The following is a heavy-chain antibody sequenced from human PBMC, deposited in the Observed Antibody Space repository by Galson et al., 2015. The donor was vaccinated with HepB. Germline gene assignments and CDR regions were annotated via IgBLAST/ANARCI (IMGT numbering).Heavy chain of an antibody. J-gene: IGHJ4*02. CDR2: IIPIFGTA. D-gene: IGHD6-13*01. V-gene: IGHV1-69*06. Sequence: SVKVSCKASGGTFSSYAISWVRQAPGQGLEWMGGIIPIFGTANYARKFQGRVTITADKSTSTAYMELSSLRSEDTAVYYCASSIIFMYSSSSPLCYWGQGTLVTVSS. CDR1: GGTFSSYA. CDR3: ASSIIFMYSSSSPLCY.